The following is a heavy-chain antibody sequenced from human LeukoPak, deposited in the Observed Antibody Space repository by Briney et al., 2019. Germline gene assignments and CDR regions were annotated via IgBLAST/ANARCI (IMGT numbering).Heavy chain of an antibody. CDR1: GGSISSSSYY. J-gene: IGHJ4*02. Sequence: SETLSLTCTVSGGSISSSSYYWGWIRQPPGKGLEWIGSIYYSGSTYYNPSLKSRVTISVDTSKNQFSLKLSSVTAADTAVYYCARLKQEITMIVVVIGYFDYWGQGTLVTVSA. CDR3: ARLKQEITMIVVVIGYFDY. CDR2: IYYSGST. D-gene: IGHD3-22*01. V-gene: IGHV4-39*01.